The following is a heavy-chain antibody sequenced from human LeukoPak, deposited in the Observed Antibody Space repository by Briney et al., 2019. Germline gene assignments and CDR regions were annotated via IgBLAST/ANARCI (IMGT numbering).Heavy chain of an antibody. J-gene: IGHJ4*02. D-gene: IGHD3-22*01. CDR2: INTDGRST. V-gene: IGHV3-74*01. CDR3: ARDPKNYDSEFDY. CDR1: GFTFSNYW. Sequence: GGSLRLSCAASGFTFSNYWMHWVRQAPGKGLVWVSRINTDGRSTSYVDSVKGRFTISRDNAKNSLYLQMNSLRAEDTAVYYCARDPKNYDSEFDYWGQGTLVTVSS.